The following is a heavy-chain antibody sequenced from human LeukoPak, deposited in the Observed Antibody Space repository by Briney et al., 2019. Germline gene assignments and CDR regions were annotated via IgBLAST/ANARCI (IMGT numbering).Heavy chain of an antibody. CDR1: GGSFSGYY. CDR3: ARDPGEAYYGMDV. V-gene: IGHV4-34*01. Sequence: PSETLSLTCAVYGGSFSGYYWSWIRQPPGKGLEWIGEINHSGSTNYNPSLKSRVTISVDTSKNQFSLKLSSVTAADTAVYYCARDPGEAYYGMDVWGQGTTVTVSS. J-gene: IGHJ6*02. D-gene: IGHD1-1*01. CDR2: INHSGST.